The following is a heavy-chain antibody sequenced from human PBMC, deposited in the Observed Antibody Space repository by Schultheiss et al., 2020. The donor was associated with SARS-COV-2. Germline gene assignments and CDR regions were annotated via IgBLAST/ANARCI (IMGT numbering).Heavy chain of an antibody. CDR3: TRATDNPYYFDY. J-gene: IGHJ4*02. Sequence: GGSLRLSCAASGFNVSTHYMSWVRQAPGKGLEWVSRINSDASSTSYADSVKGRFTISRDNAKNTLYLQMNSLRAEDTAVYYCTRATDNPYYFDYWGQGSLVTVSS. V-gene: IGHV3-74*01. CDR1: GFNVSTHY. CDR2: INSDASST. D-gene: IGHD4-17*01.